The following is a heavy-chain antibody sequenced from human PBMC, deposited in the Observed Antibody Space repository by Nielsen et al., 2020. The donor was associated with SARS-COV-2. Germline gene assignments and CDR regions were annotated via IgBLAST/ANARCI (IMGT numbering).Heavy chain of an antibody. J-gene: IGHJ6*02. V-gene: IGHV5-10-1*01. CDR1: GYNFTNYW. CDR3: ARLPIVVAYYYGMDV. Sequence: KVSCKGSGYNFTNYWISWVRQMPGKGLEWMGRIDPSDSYTNYSPSFQGHVTISADKSISTAYLQWSSLKASDTAMYYCARLPIVVAYYYGMDVWGQGTTVTVSS. CDR2: IDPSDSYT. D-gene: IGHD5-12*01.